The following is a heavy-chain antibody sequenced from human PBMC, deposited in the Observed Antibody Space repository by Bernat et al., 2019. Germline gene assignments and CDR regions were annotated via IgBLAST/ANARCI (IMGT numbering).Heavy chain of an antibody. Sequence: EVQLLESGGGLVQPGGSLRLSCAASGFTFSSYAMSWLRQAPGKGLHWVSSISAGGTTYYADSVKGRFTISRDNSKTTLYLQMNRLRAEDTAVYYCAKEGAAAQVEYFQSWGQGTLVIVSS. D-gene: IGHD2-15*01. J-gene: IGHJ1*01. V-gene: IGHV3-23*01. CDR1: GFTFSSYA. CDR3: AKEGAAAQVEYFQS. CDR2: ISAGGTT.